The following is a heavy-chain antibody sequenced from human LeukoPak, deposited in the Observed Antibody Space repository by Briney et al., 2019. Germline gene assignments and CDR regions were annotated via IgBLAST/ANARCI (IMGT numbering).Heavy chain of an antibody. CDR1: GGSFSGYY. D-gene: IGHD1-7*01. V-gene: IGHV4-34*01. J-gene: IGHJ4*02. CDR2: INHSGST. Sequence: SETLSLTCAVSGGSFSGYYWSWIRQPPGKGLEWIGEINHSGSTNYNPSLKSRVTISVDTSKNQFSLKLSSVTAADTAVYYCARPRFGTGITGTTFYYFDYWGQGTLVTVSS. CDR3: ARPRFGTGITGTTFYYFDY.